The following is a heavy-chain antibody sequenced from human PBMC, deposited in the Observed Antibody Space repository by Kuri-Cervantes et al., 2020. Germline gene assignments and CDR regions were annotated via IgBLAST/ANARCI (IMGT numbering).Heavy chain of an antibody. D-gene: IGHD6-19*01. CDR2: INPSGGST. CDR1: GYTFTTYY. J-gene: IGHJ3*02. CDR3: ARGPGIAVAGTAFDI. Sequence: ASVKVSCKASGYTFTTYYMHWVRQAPGQGLEWMGIINPSGGSTNYAQKFQGRVTMTRDTSTSTVYMHLSSLRAEDTALYYCARGPGIAVAGTAFDIWGQGTMVTVSS. V-gene: IGHV1-46*01.